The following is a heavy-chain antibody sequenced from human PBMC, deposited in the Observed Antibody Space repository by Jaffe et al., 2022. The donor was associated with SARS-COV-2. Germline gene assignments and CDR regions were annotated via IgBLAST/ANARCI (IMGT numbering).Heavy chain of an antibody. CDR3: ARESLGHDLRYFDWLTKPNYYYYGMDV. CDR1: GDSIISGTYY. Sequence: QVQLQESGPGLVKPSQTLSLTCTVSGDSIISGTYYWSWIRQPAGKGLEWIGRIYARGSTNYNSSLKSRVTISLDTSKNQFSLKLSSVTAADTAVYYCARESLGHDLRYFDWLTKPNYYYYGMDVWGQGTTVTVSS. V-gene: IGHV4-61*02. CDR2: IYARGST. J-gene: IGHJ6*02. D-gene: IGHD3-9*01.